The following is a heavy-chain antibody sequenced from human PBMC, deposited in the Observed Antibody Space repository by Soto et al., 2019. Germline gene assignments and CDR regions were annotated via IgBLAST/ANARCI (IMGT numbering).Heavy chain of an antibody. Sequence: PSQTLSLTSAISGDSVSSNSAACNWIRQSRSRGLEWLGRTYYRSKWYNDYAVSVKSRITINPDTPKNQFSLQLNSVTPEDTAVYYCARLRGYSYGYADAFDIWGQGTMVTV. CDR3: ARLRGYSYGYADAFDI. CDR1: GDSVSSNSAA. V-gene: IGHV6-1*01. J-gene: IGHJ3*02. CDR2: TYYRSKWYN. D-gene: IGHD5-18*01.